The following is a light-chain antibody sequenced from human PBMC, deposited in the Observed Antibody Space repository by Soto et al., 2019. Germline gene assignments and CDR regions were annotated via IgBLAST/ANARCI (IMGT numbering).Light chain of an antibody. CDR1: QSISNC. V-gene: IGKV1-5*01. J-gene: IGKJ4*01. CDR3: QQYNNWPLT. CDR2: GAS. Sequence: DIQMTQSPSTLPASVGDRVTITCRASQSISNCLAWYQQKPGTAPKLLIYGASTRATGIPARFSGRGSGTEFTLTISSLQSEDFAVYYCQQYNNWPLTFGGGTKVDIK.